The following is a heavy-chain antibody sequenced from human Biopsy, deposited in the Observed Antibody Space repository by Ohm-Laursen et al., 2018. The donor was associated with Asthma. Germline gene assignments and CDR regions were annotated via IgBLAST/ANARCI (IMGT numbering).Heavy chain of an antibody. CDR3: ARKAGSCISRTCYSLDF. V-gene: IGHV1-69*13. J-gene: IGHJ4*02. Sequence: ASVKVSCKSLGGTFNTFVIGWVRRAPGQGLERMGGINSVFGTTTYPQKFQDRVTITADDSTSTVYMELSSLRSEDTAVYYCARKAGSCISRTCYSLDFWGQGTLVTVSS. D-gene: IGHD2-2*01. CDR1: GGTFNTFV. CDR2: INSVFGTT.